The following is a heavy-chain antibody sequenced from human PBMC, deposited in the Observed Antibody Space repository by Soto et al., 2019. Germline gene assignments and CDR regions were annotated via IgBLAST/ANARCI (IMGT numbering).Heavy chain of an antibody. V-gene: IGHV3-21*01. D-gene: IGHD1-1*01. J-gene: IGHJ4*02. CDR3: ARVMEPRVQDY. CDR1: GFTFSSYS. CDR2: ISSSSSYI. Sequence: PGGSLRLSCAASGFTFSSYSMNWVRQAPGRGLEWVSSISSSSSYIYYADSVKGRFTISRDNAKNSLYLQMNSLRAEDTAVYYCARVMEPRVQDYWGQGTLVTVSS.